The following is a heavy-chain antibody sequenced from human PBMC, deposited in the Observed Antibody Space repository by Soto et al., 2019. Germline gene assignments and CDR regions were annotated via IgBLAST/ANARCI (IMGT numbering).Heavy chain of an antibody. CDR1: GFTFSSYA. D-gene: IGHD2-8*01. Sequence: GGSLRLSCAASGFTFSSYAMSWVRQAPGKGLEWVSAISGSGGSTYYADSVKGRFTISRDNSKNTLYLQMNSLRAEDTAVYYCAKDTTRSVHKNGEKWFDPWGQGTLVTVSS. J-gene: IGHJ5*02. V-gene: IGHV3-23*01. CDR2: ISGSGGST. CDR3: AKDTTRSVHKNGEKWFDP.